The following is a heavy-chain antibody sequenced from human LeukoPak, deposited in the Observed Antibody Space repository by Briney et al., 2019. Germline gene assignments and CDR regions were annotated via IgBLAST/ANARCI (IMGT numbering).Heavy chain of an antibody. D-gene: IGHD3-22*01. Sequence: ASVKVSCTASGYTFTDYTMHWLRQAPGQRLDWMGWINGGSGNTKYSPELQGRVTITRDTSASTAYMELSSLRSEDTAVYYCANPRYDSSGYYYVDWGQGTLVTVSS. V-gene: IGHV1-3*01. CDR3: ANPRYDSSGYYYVD. J-gene: IGHJ4*02. CDR1: GYTFTDYT. CDR2: INGGSGNT.